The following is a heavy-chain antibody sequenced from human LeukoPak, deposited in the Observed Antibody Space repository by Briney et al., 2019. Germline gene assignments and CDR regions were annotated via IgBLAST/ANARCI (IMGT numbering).Heavy chain of an antibody. CDR2: MNPNNGNT. V-gene: IGHV1-8*01. D-gene: IGHD6-19*01. CDR1: GYTFTSYD. Sequence: ASVKVSCKASGYTFTSYDINWVRQATGQGLEWMGWMNPNNGNTGYAQRFQGRVTMTRDTSTSTVYMELSSLRSEDTAVYYCARDLKAVAGTSDYWGQGTLVTVSS. J-gene: IGHJ4*02. CDR3: ARDLKAVAGTSDY.